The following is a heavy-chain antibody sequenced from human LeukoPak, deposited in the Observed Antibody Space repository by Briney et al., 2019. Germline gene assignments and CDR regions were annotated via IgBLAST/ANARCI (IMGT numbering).Heavy chain of an antibody. Sequence: GASVKVPCKASGYTFTSCGISWVRQAPGQGLEWMGWISAYNGNTNYAQKLQGRVTMTTATSTSTAYMELRSLRSDDTAVYYCATLNGSGSHPYWGQGTLVTVSS. CDR3: ATLNGSGSHPY. CDR2: ISAYNGNT. V-gene: IGHV1-18*01. CDR1: GYTFTSCG. D-gene: IGHD3-10*01. J-gene: IGHJ4*02.